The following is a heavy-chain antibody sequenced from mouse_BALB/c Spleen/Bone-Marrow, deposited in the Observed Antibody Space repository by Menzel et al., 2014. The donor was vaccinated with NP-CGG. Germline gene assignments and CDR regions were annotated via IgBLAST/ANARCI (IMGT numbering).Heavy chain of an antibody. D-gene: IGHD2-1*01. CDR1: GYTFSSYW. Sequence: VQLQQSGAELMKPGASVKISCKATGYTFSSYWIEWVKQRPGHGLEWIGEILPGSDTSNYNEKFKGKATFTADTPSNTAHMRLSSLTSEDSAVYYCARGLYGNYGEWGQGTSVTVFS. CDR2: ILPGSDTS. J-gene: IGHJ4*01. CDR3: ARGLYGNYGE. V-gene: IGHV1-9*01.